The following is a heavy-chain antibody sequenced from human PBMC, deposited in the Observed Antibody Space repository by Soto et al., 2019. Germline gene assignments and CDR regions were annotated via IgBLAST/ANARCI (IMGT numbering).Heavy chain of an antibody. V-gene: IGHV3-23*01. D-gene: IGHD2-8*01. J-gene: IGHJ4*02. Sequence: PGGSLSLSCAASGFPFSSYSMSWVRQAPGKGLEWVSAISGSGGSTYYADSVKGRFTISRDNSKNTLYLQMNSLRAEDTAVYYCAKDLGVLMVYAPPSYWGQGTLVTVSS. CDR3: AKDLGVLMVYAPPSY. CDR2: ISGSGGST. CDR1: GFPFSSYS.